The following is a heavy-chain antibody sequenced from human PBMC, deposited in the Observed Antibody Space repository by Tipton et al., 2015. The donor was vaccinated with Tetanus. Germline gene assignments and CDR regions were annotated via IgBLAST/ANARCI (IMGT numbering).Heavy chain of an antibody. CDR1: GGSFSGYY. J-gene: IGHJ5*02. CDR2: INHSGST. D-gene: IGHD4/OR15-4a*01. V-gene: IGHV4-34*01. Sequence: LRLSCAVYGGSFSGYYWSWVRQPPGKGLEWIGEINHSGSTNYNPSLKSRVTISVDTSKTQFSLKLSSGTAADTAVYYCARDGWGLTNWFDPWGQGPLVTVSS. CDR3: ARDGWGLTNWFDP.